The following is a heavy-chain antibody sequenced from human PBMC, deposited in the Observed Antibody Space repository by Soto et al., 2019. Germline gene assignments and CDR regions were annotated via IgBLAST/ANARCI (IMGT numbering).Heavy chain of an antibody. CDR3: AHIFKPPHHIAAAGIPSPLYYYYYGMDV. J-gene: IGHJ6*02. V-gene: IGHV2-5*01. CDR2: IYWNDDK. D-gene: IGHD6-13*01. Sequence: SGPTLVKPTQTLTLTCTFSGFSLSTSGVGVGWIRQPPGKALEWLALIYWNDDKRYSPSLKSRLTITKDTSKNQVVLTMTNMDPVDPATYYCAHIFKPPHHIAAAGIPSPLYYYYYGMDVWGQGTTVTVSS. CDR1: GFSLSTSGVG.